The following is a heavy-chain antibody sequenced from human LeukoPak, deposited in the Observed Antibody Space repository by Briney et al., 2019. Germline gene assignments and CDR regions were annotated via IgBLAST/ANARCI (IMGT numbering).Heavy chain of an antibody. V-gene: IGHV4-61*08. Sequence: SGPALVKPTQTLTLTCTFSGFSLSTSGMCVSWIRQPPGKGLEWIGYIYYSGSTNYNPSLKSRVTISVDTSKNQFSLKLSSVTAADTAVYYCARDKQQWLVDDDAFDIWGQGTMVTVSS. CDR3: ARDKQQWLVDDDAFDI. CDR1: GFSLSTSGMC. D-gene: IGHD6-19*01. CDR2: IYYSGST. J-gene: IGHJ3*02.